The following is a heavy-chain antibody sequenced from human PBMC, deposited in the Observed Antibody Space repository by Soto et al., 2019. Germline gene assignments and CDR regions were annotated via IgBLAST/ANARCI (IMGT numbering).Heavy chain of an antibody. CDR2: ISWNSGSV. V-gene: IGHV3-9*01. CDR1: GFTFDDYA. D-gene: IGHD1-26*01. J-gene: IGHJ4*02. Sequence: GGSLRLSCAASGFTFDDYAMNWVRQAPGKGLEWVSGISWNSGSVLYADSVKGRFTVSRDNAKNSLYLQMNSLRTEDTAFYYCAKDIGVGGADIFDFRGRGTLVTVSA. CDR3: AKDIGVGGADIFDF.